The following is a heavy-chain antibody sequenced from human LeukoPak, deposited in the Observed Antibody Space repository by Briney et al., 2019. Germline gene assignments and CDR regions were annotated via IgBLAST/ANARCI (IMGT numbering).Heavy chain of an antibody. CDR1: GYTFTDYY. Sequence: ASVKVSCKASGYTFTDYYIHGVRQARGQGVEWMGRINPNSGGTNSAQKFQGRVTMTRDTSISTAYMELSRLRSDDTAVYYCARGEWLLHYWGQGILVTVSS. J-gene: IGHJ4*02. CDR3: ARGEWLLHY. CDR2: INPNSGGT. D-gene: IGHD5-18*01. V-gene: IGHV1-2*06.